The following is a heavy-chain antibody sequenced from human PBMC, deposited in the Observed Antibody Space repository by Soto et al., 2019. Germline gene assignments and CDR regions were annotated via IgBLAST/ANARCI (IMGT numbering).Heavy chain of an antibody. Sequence: VQLVESGGGLVQAGGSLRLFCAVSGFTFSRYEMNWVRQAPGKGLEWVSYIGTSGKTIYYADSVRGRFTISRDNAKNSLYLQMNSLRAEDTALYYCVRVYASNTFDLWGQGTVVTVSS. D-gene: IGHD2-2*01. V-gene: IGHV3-48*03. CDR1: GFTFSRYE. J-gene: IGHJ3*01. CDR2: IGTSGKTI. CDR3: VRVYASNTFDL.